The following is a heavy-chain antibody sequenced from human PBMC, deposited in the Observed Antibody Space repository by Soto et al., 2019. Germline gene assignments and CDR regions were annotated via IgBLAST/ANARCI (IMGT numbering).Heavy chain of an antibody. CDR3: AKSHEDLPPYYDRPSHL. Sequence: VGSLRLSCAASGFTFSDYWMSWVRQAPGKGLEWVANIKQDGSQKYYVDSVKGRFTISRDNAKNSLYLQLNSLRAEDTALYYCAKSHEDLPPYYDRPSHLWGQGTVVTVSS. D-gene: IGHD3-16*01. CDR1: GFTFSDYW. CDR2: IKQDGSQK. V-gene: IGHV3-7*03. J-gene: IGHJ3*01.